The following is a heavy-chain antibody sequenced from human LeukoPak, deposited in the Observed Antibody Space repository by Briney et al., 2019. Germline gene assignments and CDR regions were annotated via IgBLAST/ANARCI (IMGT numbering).Heavy chain of an antibody. Sequence: SQTLSLTCTVSGASTSSGGYYWSWIRQHPGRGLEWIGSIYFSGSTYYNPSLKSRVTISVDTSKNQFFLRLSSVTAADTAVYYCAMYDSFFDYCGQGTLVTVSS. J-gene: IGHJ4*02. D-gene: IGHD1-1*01. CDR2: IYFSGST. V-gene: IGHV4-31*03. CDR1: GASTSSGGYY. CDR3: AMYDSFFDY.